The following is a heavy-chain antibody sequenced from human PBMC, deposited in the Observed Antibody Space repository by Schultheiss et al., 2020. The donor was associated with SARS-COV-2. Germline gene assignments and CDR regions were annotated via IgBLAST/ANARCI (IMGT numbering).Heavy chain of an antibody. CDR1: GFTFSSYG. Sequence: GGSLRLSCAASGFTFSSYGMHWVRQAPGKGLEWVSVIYSGGSTYYADSVKGRFTISRDNSKNTLYLQMNSLRAEDTAVYYCAKDRSSSWSCDYWGQGTLVTVSS. D-gene: IGHD6-13*01. CDR3: AKDRSSSWSCDY. CDR2: IYSGGST. V-gene: IGHV3-NL1*01. J-gene: IGHJ4*02.